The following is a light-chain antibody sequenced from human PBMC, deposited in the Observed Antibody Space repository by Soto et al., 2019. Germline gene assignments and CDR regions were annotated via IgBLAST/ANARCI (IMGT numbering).Light chain of an antibody. Sequence: QSVLTQPASGSGSPGQSITISCTGTSSDVGGYNYVSWYQQHPGKAPKLMIYDVTNRPSGVSNRFSGSKSGNTASLTISGLQAEDEADYYCSLYTSSSTPLVFGGGTKLTVL. CDR1: SSDVGGYNY. V-gene: IGLV2-14*01. J-gene: IGLJ3*02. CDR2: DVT. CDR3: SLYTSSSTPLV.